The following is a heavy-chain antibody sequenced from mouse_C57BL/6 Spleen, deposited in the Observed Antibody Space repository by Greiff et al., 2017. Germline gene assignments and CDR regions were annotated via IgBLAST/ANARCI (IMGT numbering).Heavy chain of an antibody. CDR1: GFTFSDYG. V-gene: IGHV5-17*01. CDR3: ARTGIYYGYGGDD. J-gene: IGHJ2*01. CDR2: ISSGSSTI. Sequence: EVQVVESGGGLVKPGGSLKLSCAASGFTFSDYGMHWVRQAPEKGLEWVAYISSGSSTIYYADTVKGRFTISRDNAKNTLFLQMTSLRSEDTAMYYCARTGIYYGYGGDDWGQGTTLTVSS. D-gene: IGHD2-2*01.